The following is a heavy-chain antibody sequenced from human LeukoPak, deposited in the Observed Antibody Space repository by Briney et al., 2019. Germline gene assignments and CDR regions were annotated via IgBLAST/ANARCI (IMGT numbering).Heavy chain of an antibody. J-gene: IGHJ6*03. Sequence: SETLSLTCAVYGGSFSGYYWSWIRQPPGKGLEWIGEINHSGSTNYNPSLKSRVTISVDTSKNQFSLKLSSVTAADTAVYYCARRPRRGYDYYYYCMDVWGKGTTVTISS. D-gene: IGHD1-1*01. V-gene: IGHV4-34*01. CDR3: ARRPRRGYDYYYYCMDV. CDR2: INHSGST. CDR1: GGSFSGYY.